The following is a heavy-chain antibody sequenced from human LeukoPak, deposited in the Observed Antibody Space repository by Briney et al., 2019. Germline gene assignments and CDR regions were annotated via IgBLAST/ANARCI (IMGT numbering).Heavy chain of an antibody. D-gene: IGHD2-2*01. CDR2: IHYSGST. V-gene: IGHV4-59*01. CDR3: ARNLGYCSTTSCYWFDP. J-gene: IGHJ5*02. Sequence: SETLSLTCTVSGGSITTYYWSWIRQPPGKGLEWIGHIHYSGSTNYNPSLKSRVTISVDTSKNQVSLKLSSVTAADTAVYYCARNLGYCSTTSCYWFDPWGQGTLVTVSS. CDR1: GGSITTYY.